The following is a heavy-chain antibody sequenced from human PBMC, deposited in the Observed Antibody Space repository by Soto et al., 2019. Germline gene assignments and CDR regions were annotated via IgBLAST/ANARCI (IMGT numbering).Heavy chain of an antibody. Sequence: SETLSLTCTASGGSISSSSYYWGWIRQPPGKGLEWIGSIYYSGSTYYNPSLKSRVTISVDTSKNQFSLKLSSVTAADTAVYYCARILGIVNHWGQGTLVTVS. CDR1: GGSISSSSYY. CDR2: IYYSGST. CDR3: ARILGIVNH. D-gene: IGHD1-26*01. J-gene: IGHJ1*01. V-gene: IGHV4-39*01.